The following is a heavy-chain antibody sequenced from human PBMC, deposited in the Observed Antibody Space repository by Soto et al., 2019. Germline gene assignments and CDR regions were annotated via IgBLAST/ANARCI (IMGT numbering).Heavy chain of an antibody. CDR1: GGSISSGGYY. CDR3: ERERVETAMSSNE. Sequence: PSETLSLTCTVSGGSISSGGYYWSWIRQHPGKGLEWIGYIYYSGSTYYNPSLKSRVTISVDTSKDQFSLKLSSVTAADTAVYYCERERVETAMSSNEGGQETLVTVSS. D-gene: IGHD5-18*01. CDR2: IYYSGST. J-gene: IGHJ4*02. V-gene: IGHV4-31*03.